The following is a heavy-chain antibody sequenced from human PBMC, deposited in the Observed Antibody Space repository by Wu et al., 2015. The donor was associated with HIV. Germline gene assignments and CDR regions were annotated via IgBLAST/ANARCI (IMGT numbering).Heavy chain of an antibody. CDR1: GYTFSDYY. Sequence: QVHLVQSGVEVKKPGASLKVSCKASGYTFSDYYLHWVRQAPGQGLEWMGGTIPMLETIDYAQKFQGRVKITADESTRTTYMELSGLRSEDTALYYCTIRAIGXVPNSSDMDVVGERTTVTVSS. D-gene: IGHD2-21*02. CDR2: TIPMLETI. CDR3: TIRAIGXVPNSSDMDV. V-gene: IGHV1-69*01. J-gene: IGHJ6*01.